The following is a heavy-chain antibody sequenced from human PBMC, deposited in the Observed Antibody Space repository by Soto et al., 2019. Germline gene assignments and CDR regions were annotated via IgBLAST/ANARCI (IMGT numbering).Heavy chain of an antibody. Sequence: EVQLVESGGGLVQPGGSLRLSCAASGFTFSSYSMNWVRQAPGKGLEWVSYISSSSSTIYYADSVKGRFTISRDNAKNSLYLQMNSLRAEDTAVYYCARYSFLPVAGNLDYWGQGTLVTVSS. CDR3: ARYSFLPVAGNLDY. CDR2: ISSSSSTI. V-gene: IGHV3-48*01. CDR1: GFTFSSYS. D-gene: IGHD6-19*01. J-gene: IGHJ4*02.